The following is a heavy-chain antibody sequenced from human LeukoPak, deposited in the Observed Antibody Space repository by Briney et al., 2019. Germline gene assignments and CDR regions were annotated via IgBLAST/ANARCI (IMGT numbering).Heavy chain of an antibody. CDR3: ARGGAYYYGSGSYYPNWFDP. CDR1: GGSFSGYY. V-gene: IGHV4-34*01. D-gene: IGHD3-10*01. J-gene: IGHJ5*02. Sequence: SENLSLTCAVYGGSFSGYYWSWIRQPPGKGLEWIGEINHSGSTNYNPSLKSRVTISVDTSKNQFSLKLSSVTAADTAVYYCARGGAYYYGSGSYYPNWFDPWGQGTLITVSS. CDR2: INHSGST.